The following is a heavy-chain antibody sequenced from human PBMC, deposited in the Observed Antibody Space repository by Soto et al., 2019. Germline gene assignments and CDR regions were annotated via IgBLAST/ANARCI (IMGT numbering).Heavy chain of an antibody. Sequence: GASVKVSCKASGNTFTSYDIDWVRQATGHGLEWMGWISPNSGSIGYAQKFQGRVTMTRDTAIRTAYMEVSRLRSDDTAVYYCARGRASGSYYLLDYWGQGTLVTVSS. CDR1: GNTFTSYD. CDR2: ISPNSGSI. V-gene: IGHV1-8*01. CDR3: ARGRASGSYYLLDY. J-gene: IGHJ4*02. D-gene: IGHD3-10*01.